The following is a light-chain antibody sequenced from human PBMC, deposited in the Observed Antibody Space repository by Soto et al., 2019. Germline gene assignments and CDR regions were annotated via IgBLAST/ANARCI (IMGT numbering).Light chain of an antibody. CDR1: QSLLDSDDGYIY. Sequence: DIVMTQTPLSLPVTPGEPASMSCRSSQSLLDSDDGYIYLDWYLQKPGQSPQLLIYTLPSRASGVPDRFTGSGSGTDFTLKISSVEAEDVGVYYCMQRREFPWTFGQGTKVEIK. J-gene: IGKJ1*01. CDR3: MQRREFPWT. V-gene: IGKV2-40*01. CDR2: TLP.